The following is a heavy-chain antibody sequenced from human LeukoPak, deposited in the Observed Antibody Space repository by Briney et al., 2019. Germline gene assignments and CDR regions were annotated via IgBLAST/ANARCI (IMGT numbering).Heavy chain of an antibody. CDR3: ASLISIVGATN. V-gene: IGHV3-48*01. J-gene: IGHJ4*02. CDR2: ISSSSSTI. D-gene: IGHD1-26*01. Sequence: GGSLRLSCVASGFTFSSYSMNWVRQAPGKGLEWVSYISSSSSTIYYADSVKGRFTISRDNAKNSLYLQMNSLRAEDTAVYYCASLISIVGATNWGQGTLVTVSS. CDR1: GFTFSSYS.